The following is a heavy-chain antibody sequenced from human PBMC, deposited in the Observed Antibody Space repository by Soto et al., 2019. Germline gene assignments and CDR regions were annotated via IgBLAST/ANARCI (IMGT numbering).Heavy chain of an antibody. CDR1: GGSISSYY. V-gene: IGHV4-59*08. Sequence: SETLSLTCTVSGGSISSYYWSWIRQPPGKGLEWIGYIYYSGSTNYNPSLKSRVTISVDTSKNQFSLKLSSVTAADTAVYYCARHAGLGYDFWSGYYNYYMDVWGKGTTVNAP. J-gene: IGHJ6*03. CDR3: ARHAGLGYDFWSGYYNYYMDV. CDR2: IYYSGST. D-gene: IGHD3-3*01.